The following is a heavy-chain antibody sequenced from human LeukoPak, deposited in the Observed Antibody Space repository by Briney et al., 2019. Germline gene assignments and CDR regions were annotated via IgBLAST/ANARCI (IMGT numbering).Heavy chain of an antibody. CDR2: ISSNSDYI. V-gene: IGHV3-21*01. J-gene: IGHJ4*02. D-gene: IGHD6-13*01. CDR1: GFTFRSYS. Sequence: GGSLRLSCAASGFTFRSYSMNWVRQAPGKGLEWVSSISSNSDYIYDAESVKGRFTISRDNAKNSLYLQMNSLRAEDTAVYYCARDPGPIAAAGWDWGQGTLVTVSS. CDR3: ARDPGPIAAAGWD.